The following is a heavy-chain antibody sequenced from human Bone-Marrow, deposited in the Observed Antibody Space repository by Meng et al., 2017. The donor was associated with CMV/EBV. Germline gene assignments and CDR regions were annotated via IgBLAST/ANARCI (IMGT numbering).Heavy chain of an antibody. CDR1: GFTFSSYS. CDR2: IKQDGSEK. D-gene: IGHD6-13*01. V-gene: IGHV3-7*01. CDR3: ARESIAAAGVLDY. Sequence: GRSLRLSCAASGFTFSSYSMNWVRQAPGKGLEWVANIKQDGSEKYYVDSVKGRFTISRDNAKNSLYLQMNSLRAEDTAVYYCARESIAAAGVLDYWGQGTLVTVSS. J-gene: IGHJ4*02.